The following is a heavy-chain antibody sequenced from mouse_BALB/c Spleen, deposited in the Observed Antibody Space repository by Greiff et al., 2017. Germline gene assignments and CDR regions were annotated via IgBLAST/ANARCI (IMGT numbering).Heavy chain of an antibody. CDR3: ARSDYGYEESLYWYFDV. CDR2: IYPGGGYT. Sequence: QVQLQQSGAELVRPGTSVKMSCKAAGYTFTNYWIGWVKQRPGHGLEWIGDIYPGGGYTNYNEKFKGKATLTADTSSSTAYMQLSSLTSEDSAIYYCARSDYGYEESLYWYFDVWGAGTTVTVSS. D-gene: IGHD1-2*01. CDR1: GYTFTNYW. J-gene: IGHJ1*01. V-gene: IGHV1-63*02.